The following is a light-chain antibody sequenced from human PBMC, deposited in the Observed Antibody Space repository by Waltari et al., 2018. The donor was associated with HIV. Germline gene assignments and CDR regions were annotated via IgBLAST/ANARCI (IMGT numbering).Light chain of an antibody. J-gene: IGKJ4*01. V-gene: IGKV3-15*01. CDR3: QEYKNWPLST. Sequence: TLSCRASQSVSSNLAWYQQKPGQAPRLLIYGASTRATGIPARFSGSGSETEFTLTIGSLQSEDFAVYYCQEYKNWPLSTFGGGTKVEIK. CDR1: QSVSSN. CDR2: GAS.